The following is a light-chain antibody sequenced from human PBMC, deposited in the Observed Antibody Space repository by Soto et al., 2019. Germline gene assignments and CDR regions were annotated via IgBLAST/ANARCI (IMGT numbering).Light chain of an antibody. CDR3: CSYAGSSTFYV. V-gene: IGLV2-23*02. CDR1: SSDVGGYNY. CDR2: DVS. J-gene: IGLJ1*01. Sequence: QSVLSQPASVSGSPGQSITISCTGTSSDVGGYNYVSWYQQHPGKAPKLMIYDVSNRPSGVSNRFSGSKSGNTASLTTSGLQAEDEADYYCCSYAGSSTFYVSGPGTTVTVL.